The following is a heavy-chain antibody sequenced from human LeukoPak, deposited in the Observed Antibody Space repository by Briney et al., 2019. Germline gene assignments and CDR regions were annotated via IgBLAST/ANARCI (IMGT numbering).Heavy chain of an antibody. Sequence: SETLSLTCTVSGGSISSGSYYWSWIRQPAGKGLEWIGRIYTSGSTNYNPSLKSRVTISVDTSKNQFSLKLSSVTAADTAVYCCARDFGHSSGRHYYYYYMDVWGKGTTVTISS. V-gene: IGHV4-61*02. J-gene: IGHJ6*03. CDR1: GGSISSGSYY. D-gene: IGHD5-18*01. CDR3: ARDFGHSSGRHYYYYYMDV. CDR2: IYTSGST.